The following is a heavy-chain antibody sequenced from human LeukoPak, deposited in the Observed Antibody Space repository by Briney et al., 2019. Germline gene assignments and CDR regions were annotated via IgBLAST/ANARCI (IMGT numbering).Heavy chain of an antibody. CDR2: FYTSGST. CDR1: GGSISSYY. V-gene: IGHV4-4*07. J-gene: IGHJ3*02. Sequence: PSETLSLTLTGSGGSISSYYWSWIRQPAGKGPEWIGRFYTSGSTNYNPSLKSRVTMSVDTSKNQFSLKLSSVTAADTAVYYCARDRTENAFDIWGQGTMVTVSS. CDR3: ARDRTENAFDI.